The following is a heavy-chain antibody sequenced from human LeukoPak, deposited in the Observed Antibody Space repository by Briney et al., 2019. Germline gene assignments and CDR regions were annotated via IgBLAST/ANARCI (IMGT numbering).Heavy chain of an antibody. Sequence: ASVKVSCKASGYTFTSYDINWVRQATGQGLERMGWMNPNSGNTGYAQKFQGRVTMTRNTSISTAYMELSSLRSEDTAVYYCARGIGSPYYYDSSGLYNWFDPWGQGTLDTVSS. CDR3: ARGIGSPYYYDSSGLYNWFDP. V-gene: IGHV1-8*01. D-gene: IGHD3-22*01. J-gene: IGHJ5*02. CDR1: GYTFTSYD. CDR2: MNPNSGNT.